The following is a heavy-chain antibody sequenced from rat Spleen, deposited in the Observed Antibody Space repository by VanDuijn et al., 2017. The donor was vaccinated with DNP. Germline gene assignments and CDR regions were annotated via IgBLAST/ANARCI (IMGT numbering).Heavy chain of an antibody. Sequence: EVQLVESGGGLVQPGRSLKLSCAASGFTFSYYGMAWVRQAPKKGLEWVASISASGGSTSFRDSVKGRFTISRDNAKSTLYLQMDSLRSDDTATYYCTTDFERSYWGQGAMVTVSS. V-gene: IGHV5-19*01. CDR3: TTDFERSY. CDR1: GFTFSYYG. J-gene: IGHJ2*01. CDR2: ISASGGST.